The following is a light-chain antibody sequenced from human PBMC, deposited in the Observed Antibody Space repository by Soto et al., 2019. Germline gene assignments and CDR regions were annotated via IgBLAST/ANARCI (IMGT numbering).Light chain of an antibody. Sequence: EIVMTQSPATLSVSPGERATLSCRASQSVSSNLAWYQQKPGQAPRLLIYGASTRATGIPAKFSGSGSGTECTLTISRLQSEDFAVYYCQQYNNWPRTFGEGTKVEI. V-gene: IGKV3-15*01. CDR2: GAS. CDR3: QQYNNWPRT. CDR1: QSVSSN. J-gene: IGKJ1*01.